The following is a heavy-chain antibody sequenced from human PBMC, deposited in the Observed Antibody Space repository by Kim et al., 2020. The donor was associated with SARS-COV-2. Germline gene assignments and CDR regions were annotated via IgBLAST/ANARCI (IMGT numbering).Heavy chain of an antibody. J-gene: IGHJ6*02. CDR1: GGSISSSSYY. CDR2: IYYSGST. Sequence: SETLSLTCTVSGGSISSSSYYWGWIRQPPGKGLEWIGSIYYSGSTYYNPSLKSRVTISVDTSKNQFSLKLSSVTAADTAVYYCARLVVVAATVSVYYYYGMDVWGQGTTVTVSS. CDR3: ARLVVVAATVSVYYYYGMDV. D-gene: IGHD2-15*01. V-gene: IGHV4-39*01.